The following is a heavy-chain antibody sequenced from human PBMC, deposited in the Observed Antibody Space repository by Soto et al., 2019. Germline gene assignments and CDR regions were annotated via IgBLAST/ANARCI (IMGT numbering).Heavy chain of an antibody. Sequence: GESLKISCKGSGYSFTSYWIGWVRQMPGKGLEWMGIIYPGDSDTRYSPSFQGQVTISADKSISTAYLQWSSLKASDTAMYYCARGGLVAVAEIYYYYGMDVWGQGTTVTVSS. V-gene: IGHV5-51*01. D-gene: IGHD6-19*01. J-gene: IGHJ6*02. CDR2: IYPGDSDT. CDR1: GYSFTSYW. CDR3: ARGGLVAVAEIYYYYGMDV.